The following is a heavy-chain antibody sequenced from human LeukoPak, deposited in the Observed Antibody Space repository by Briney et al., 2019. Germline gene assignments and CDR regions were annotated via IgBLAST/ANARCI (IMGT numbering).Heavy chain of an antibody. V-gene: IGHV3-74*01. Sequence: PGGSLRLSCEVSGFTFSSYWMHWVRQVPGKGLMWVSRIESNGLTLYADSVRDRFTISRDNGKSTIYLQMNSLRVDDTAIYYCAKAATYFYGSVTYDWFESWGQGTLVTVSS. D-gene: IGHD3-10*01. J-gene: IGHJ5*01. CDR2: IESNGLT. CDR1: GFTFSSYW. CDR3: AKAATYFYGSVTYDWFES.